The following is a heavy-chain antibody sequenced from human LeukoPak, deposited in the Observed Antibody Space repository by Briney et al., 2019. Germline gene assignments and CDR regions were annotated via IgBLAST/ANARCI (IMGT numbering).Heavy chain of an antibody. CDR2: MNPNSGNT. CDR3: SRGSSGWRDY. Sequence: ASVKVSCKASGGTFTTSDINWVRQATGQGLEWLGWMNPNSGNTGYAQSFQGRVNMTRDTSISTAYMELSNLRSEDKSIYYCSRGSSGWRDYWGQGTLVTVSS. V-gene: IGHV1-8*01. CDR1: GGTFTTSD. J-gene: IGHJ4*02. D-gene: IGHD6-19*01.